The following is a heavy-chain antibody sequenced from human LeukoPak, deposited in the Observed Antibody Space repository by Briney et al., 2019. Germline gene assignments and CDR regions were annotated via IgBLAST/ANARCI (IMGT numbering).Heavy chain of an antibody. J-gene: IGHJ3*02. V-gene: IGHV3-23*01. CDR3: ARDPNGDYIGAFDM. CDR2: IRGSGVNT. D-gene: IGHD4-17*01. Sequence: GGSLRLSCTASGFSFSAYAMMWVRQAPGKGPEWVSAIRGSGVNTYYADSVRGRFTISRDNSKYTLFLQMNSLRAEDTAVYYCARDPNGDYIGAFDMWGPGTMVTVSS. CDR1: GFSFSAYA.